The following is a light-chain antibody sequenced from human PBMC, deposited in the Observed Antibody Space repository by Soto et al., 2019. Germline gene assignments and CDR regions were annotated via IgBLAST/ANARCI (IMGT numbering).Light chain of an antibody. CDR1: QTVSSY. Sequence: EIVWTQSPATLSLSPGERATLSCRASQTVSSYLLWYQKKRGQAPRIFIYDASNRATGIPARFSGSGSGTDFNLTISRLEPEDFAVYYCQQRMNWTLTFGQGTRLEIK. J-gene: IGKJ5*01. CDR3: QQRMNWTLT. CDR2: DAS. V-gene: IGKV3-11*01.